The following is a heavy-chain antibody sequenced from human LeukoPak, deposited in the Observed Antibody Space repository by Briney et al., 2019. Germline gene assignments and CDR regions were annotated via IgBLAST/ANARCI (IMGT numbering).Heavy chain of an antibody. J-gene: IGHJ3*02. V-gene: IGHV3-53*01. CDR1: GFIVSSNY. CDR3: ARHLSGDDI. Sequence: GSLRLSCAASGFIVSSNYMSWVRQAPGKGLEWVSIIYSGGSTYYADSVKGRFTISRDNSKNTLYLQMNGLRAEDTAVYYCARHLSGDDIWGQGTMVTVSS. D-gene: IGHD4-17*01. CDR2: IYSGGST.